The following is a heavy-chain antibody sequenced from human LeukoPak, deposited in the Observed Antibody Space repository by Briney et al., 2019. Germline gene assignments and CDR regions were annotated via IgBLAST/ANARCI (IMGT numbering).Heavy chain of an antibody. D-gene: IGHD6-13*01. CDR1: GVSTKTYYY. Sequence: SETLSLTCTVSGVSTKTYYYWSWIRQPAGKGLEWIGRIYTSGSTNYNPSLKSRVTISVDTSKNQFSLKLSSVTAANTAVYYCARGMDIAAAGIHRSHYFDYWGQGTLVTVSS. V-gene: IGHV4-4*07. J-gene: IGHJ4*02. CDR3: ARGMDIAAAGIHRSHYFDY. CDR2: IYTSGST.